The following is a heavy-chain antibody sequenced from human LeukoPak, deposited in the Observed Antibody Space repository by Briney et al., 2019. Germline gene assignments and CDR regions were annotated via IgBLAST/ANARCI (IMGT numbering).Heavy chain of an antibody. CDR3: AKASSNYFYYFEY. D-gene: IGHD2/OR15-2a*01. Sequence: PGRSLRLSCAASGFTFSSSDMHWVRQAPGKGLEWVAVISYDATNKYYADSVKGRFTLSRDNSKNTLYLQTNTLRDEDTAVYYCAKASSNYFYYFEYWGQGTLATVSS. V-gene: IGHV3-30*18. CDR1: GFTFSSSD. J-gene: IGHJ4*02. CDR2: ISYDATNK.